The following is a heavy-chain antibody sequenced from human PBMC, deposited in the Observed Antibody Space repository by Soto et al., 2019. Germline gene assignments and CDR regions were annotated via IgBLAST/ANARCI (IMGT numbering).Heavy chain of an antibody. Sequence: SETLSLTCTVSGGSISSSSYYWGWIRQPPGKGLEWIGSIYYSGSTYYNPSLKSRVTISVDTSKNQFSLKLSSVTAADTAVYYCARRYSGYDYRWFDPWGQGTLVTVSS. J-gene: IGHJ5*02. V-gene: IGHV4-39*01. CDR3: ARRYSGYDYRWFDP. D-gene: IGHD5-12*01. CDR1: GGSISSSSYY. CDR2: IYYSGST.